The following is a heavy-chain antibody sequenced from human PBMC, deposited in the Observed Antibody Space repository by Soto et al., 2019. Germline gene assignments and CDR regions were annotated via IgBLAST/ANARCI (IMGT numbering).Heavy chain of an antibody. CDR3: ATPKASSGSSNIGYFHYGLDV. Sequence: AAVPVSSLSSGGAFSSFTITWVLQAPGQGLEWIGGIIPIFGTQNFAQKFQGRVTIIADASTSTVYMEMSSLAFEDTAVYYCATPKASSGSSNIGYFHYGLDVWGQGTTVTVSS. J-gene: IGHJ6*02. D-gene: IGHD6-6*01. CDR1: GGAFSSFT. CDR2: IIPIFGTQ. V-gene: IGHV1-69*13.